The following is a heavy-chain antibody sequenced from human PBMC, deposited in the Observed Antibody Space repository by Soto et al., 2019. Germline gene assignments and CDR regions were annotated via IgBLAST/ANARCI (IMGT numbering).Heavy chain of an antibody. V-gene: IGHV3-11*01. CDR3: ARAGRNGAL. CDR1: GFSFSDYY. D-gene: IGHD3-10*01. CDR2: ISSSGTTI. Sequence: GGSLRLSCAASGFSFSDYYMCWMRQAPGKGLEWVSYISSSGTTIYYADSLKGRFTISRDNAKNLLYLQMNSLRAEDTAVYYCARAGRNGALWGQGTLVTVSS. J-gene: IGHJ4*02.